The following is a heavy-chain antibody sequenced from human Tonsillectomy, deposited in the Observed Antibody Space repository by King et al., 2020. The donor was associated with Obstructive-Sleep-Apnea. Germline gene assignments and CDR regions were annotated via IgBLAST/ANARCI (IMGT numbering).Heavy chain of an antibody. CDR3: AREMDY. Sequence: QLQESGPGLVKPSQTLSLTCTVSGGSISSATYYWSWIRQHPGKGLEWIGDIYNSGNTYHNPSLKSRVAIAVDTSKKQFSLNLSSVTAADTAVYYCAREMDYWGQGTLVTVSS. CDR1: GGSISSATYY. CDR2: IYNSGNT. J-gene: IGHJ4*02. V-gene: IGHV4-31*03.